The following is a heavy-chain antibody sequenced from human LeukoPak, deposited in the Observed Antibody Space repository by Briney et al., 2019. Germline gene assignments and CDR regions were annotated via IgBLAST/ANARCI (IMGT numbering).Heavy chain of an antibody. CDR3: AKDLDIVATITGN. D-gene: IGHD5-12*01. V-gene: IGHV3-30*02. J-gene: IGHJ4*02. CDR2: IRYDGSNK. CDR1: GFTFSSYG. Sequence: GGSLRLSCAASGFTFSSYGMHWVRQAPGKGLEWVAFIRYDGSNKYYADSAKGRFTISRDNSKNTLYLQMNSLRAEDTAVYYCAKDLDIVATITGNWGQGTLVTVSS.